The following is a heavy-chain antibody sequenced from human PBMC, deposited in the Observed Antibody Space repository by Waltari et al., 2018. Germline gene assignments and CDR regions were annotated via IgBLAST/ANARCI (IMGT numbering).Heavy chain of an antibody. CDR1: GGSITSSSYY. J-gene: IGHJ4*02. Sequence: QLQLQESGPGLVKPSETLSLTCTVSGGSITSSSYYWGWIRQPPGKGLEWIGSIYYSESTYYNPTLKSRLTISVDTSKNQFSLKVSSVTAADTAVYYCARPRLGYSGGYYFDYWGQGTLVTVSS. CDR3: ARPRLGYSGGYYFDY. V-gene: IGHV4-39*01. D-gene: IGHD1-26*01. CDR2: IYYSEST.